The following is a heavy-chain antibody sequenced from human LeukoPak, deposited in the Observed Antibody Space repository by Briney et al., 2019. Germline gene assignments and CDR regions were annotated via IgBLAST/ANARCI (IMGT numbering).Heavy chain of an antibody. D-gene: IGHD5-18*01. J-gene: IGHJ4*02. CDR2: IKSKTDGETT. V-gene: IGHV3-15*01. CDR3: AHRDTTMVRVDY. Sequence: PGGSLRLSCAASGFTFSSYAMVWVRQAPGKGLEWVGRIKSKTDGETTDYAAPVKGRFTISRDDSKNTLYLQMNSLKTEDTAVYFCAHRDTTMVRVDYWGQGTLVTVSS. CDR1: GFTFSSYA.